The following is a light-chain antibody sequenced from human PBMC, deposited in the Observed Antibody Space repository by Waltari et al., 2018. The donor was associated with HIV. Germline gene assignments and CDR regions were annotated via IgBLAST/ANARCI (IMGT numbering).Light chain of an antibody. CDR3: SSYTSSSLYV. Sequence: QSDLTPPAPVSGSPGQSPTISRTGPSSDVGGYNYVSWYQQHPGKAPKLMIYDVSSRPSGVSNRFAGSKSGNTASLTISGLQAEDEADYYCSSYTSSSLYVFGTGTKVTVL. J-gene: IGLJ1*01. V-gene: IGLV2-14*03. CDR1: SSDVGGYNY. CDR2: DVS.